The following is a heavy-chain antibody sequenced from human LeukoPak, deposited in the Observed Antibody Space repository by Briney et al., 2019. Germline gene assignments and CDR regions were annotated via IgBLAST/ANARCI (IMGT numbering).Heavy chain of an antibody. J-gene: IGHJ4*02. CDR3: AKGGPYYYDSSGYYLDY. D-gene: IGHD3-22*01. CDR1: GFTFSDYY. Sequence: GGSLRLSCAASGFTFSDYYMNWIRQTPGKGLEWVSYISSSGSIIYYADSVKGRFTISRDNAKNSVYLQMNSLRAEDTAVYYCAKGGPYYYDSSGYYLDYWGQGTLVTVSS. CDR2: ISSSGSII. V-gene: IGHV3-11*04.